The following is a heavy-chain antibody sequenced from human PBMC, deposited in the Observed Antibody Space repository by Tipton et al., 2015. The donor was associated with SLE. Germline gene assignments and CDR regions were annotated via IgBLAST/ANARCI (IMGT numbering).Heavy chain of an antibody. CDR1: DFTFTGSA. CDR3: AKDDWLDP. CDR2: IRIRTDNYVT. J-gene: IGHJ5*02. Sequence: SLRLSCVASDFTFTGSAIHWIRQAPGKGLEWVGQIRIRTDNYVTTYAPSMKGRFIISRDDSRKTAFLQMNILKTDDTAVYYCAKDDWLDPWGRGTLVNVSS. V-gene: IGHV3-73*01.